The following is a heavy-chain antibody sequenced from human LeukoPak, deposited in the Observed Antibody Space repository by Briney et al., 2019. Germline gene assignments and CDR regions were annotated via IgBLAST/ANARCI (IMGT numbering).Heavy chain of an antibody. CDR3: ARGGLRYSTTTEFGDY. CDR2: ISSSGSTI. V-gene: IGHV3-48*03. CDR1: GFTFSSYE. Sequence: GGSLRLSCAASGFTFSSYEMNWVRQAPGKGLEWVSYISSSGSTIYYADSVKGRFTISRDNAKKSLFLQMNSLRAEDTAVYYCARGGLRYSTTTEFGDYWGQGTLVTVSS. J-gene: IGHJ4*02. D-gene: IGHD3-9*01.